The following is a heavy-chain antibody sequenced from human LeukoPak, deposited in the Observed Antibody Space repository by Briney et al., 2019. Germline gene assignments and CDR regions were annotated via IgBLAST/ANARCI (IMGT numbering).Heavy chain of an antibody. CDR2: IYYSGST. CDR3: ARDTAMVTEYFDY. D-gene: IGHD5-18*01. CDR1: GFTFNDYY. J-gene: IGHJ4*02. Sequence: LRLSCAASGFTFNDYYMSWIRQAPGKGLEWIGSIYYSGSTYYNPSLKSRVTISVDTSKNQFSLKLSSVTAADTAVYYCARDTAMVTEYFDYWGQGTLVTVSS. V-gene: IGHV4-38-2*02.